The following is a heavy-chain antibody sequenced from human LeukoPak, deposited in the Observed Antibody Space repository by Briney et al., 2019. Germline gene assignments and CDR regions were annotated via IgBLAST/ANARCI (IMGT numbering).Heavy chain of an antibody. V-gene: IGHV3-53*01. CDR1: GFTVITND. Sequence: GGSLRLSCAASGFTVITNDMTWVRQAPGKGLEWVSVPYSDGNTIYADSVQGRFTITRDNSKNTLYLEMNSLSPDDTAVYYCARGVEPLAANTLAYWGQGTLVTVSS. J-gene: IGHJ4*02. D-gene: IGHD1-14*01. CDR3: ARGVEPLAANTLAY. CDR2: PYSDGNT.